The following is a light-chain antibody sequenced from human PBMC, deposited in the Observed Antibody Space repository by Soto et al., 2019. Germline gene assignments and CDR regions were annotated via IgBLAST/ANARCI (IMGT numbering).Light chain of an antibody. CDR1: QGLLHSNGQTF. CDR2: LGS. CDR3: MQGLQTPYT. Sequence: DIVMTQSPLSLTVTPGEPASISCRSSQGLLHSNGQTFFDWYLQKPGQSPQLLIYLGSNRASGVPDRFSGSESGTDFTLKISRVEAVDVGLYYCMQGLQTPYTFGQGTKLEI. J-gene: IGKJ2*01. V-gene: IGKV2-28*01.